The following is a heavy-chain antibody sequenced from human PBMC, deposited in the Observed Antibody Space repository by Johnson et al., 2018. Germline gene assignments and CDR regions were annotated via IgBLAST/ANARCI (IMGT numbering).Heavy chain of an antibody. CDR1: GFSVSSPY. CDR3: ARHYNRSGYRAMDV. D-gene: IGHD3-22*01. V-gene: IGHV3-53*01. CDR2: IYASGST. Sequence: VQLVQSGGGLIQPGGSXRLSCAAAGFSVSSPYMSWVRQAPGKGLEWVSVIYASGSTYYADSGKGRFTISRDNSKNTVSLQMNSLKAEDTAGYYCARHYNRSGYRAMDVWCKGTTVTVSP. J-gene: IGHJ6*04.